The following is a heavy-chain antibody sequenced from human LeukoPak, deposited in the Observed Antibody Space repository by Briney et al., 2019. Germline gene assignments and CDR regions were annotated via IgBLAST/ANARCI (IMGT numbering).Heavy chain of an antibody. Sequence: ASVKVSCKASGYTFTSYDINWVRQATGQGLEWMGWMNPNSGNTGYAQKFQGRVTMTRNTSISTAYMELSSLRSEDTAVYHCARPIVVVTATHPHYGMDVWGQGTTVTVSS. CDR2: MNPNSGNT. D-gene: IGHD2-21*02. CDR1: GYTFTSYD. J-gene: IGHJ6*02. V-gene: IGHV1-8*01. CDR3: ARPIVVVTATHPHYGMDV.